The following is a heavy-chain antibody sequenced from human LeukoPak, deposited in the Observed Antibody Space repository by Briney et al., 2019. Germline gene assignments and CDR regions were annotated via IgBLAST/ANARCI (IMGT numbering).Heavy chain of an antibody. CDR1: GYNFTSYW. J-gene: IGHJ6*03. V-gene: IGHV5-51*01. Sequence: GESLKIACKGFGYNFTSYWIGWVRQMPGKGLEWMGIIYPGDSDTRYSPSFQGEVTISADKSISTAYLQWSSLKASDIAMYYCARLLGYCYGAAGYYMDVWGKGTTVTISS. CDR3: ARLLGYCYGAAGYYMDV. D-gene: IGHD5-18*01. CDR2: IYPGDSDT.